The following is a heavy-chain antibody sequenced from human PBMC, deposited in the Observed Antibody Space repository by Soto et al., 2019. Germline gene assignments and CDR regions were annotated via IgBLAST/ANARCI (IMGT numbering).Heavy chain of an antibody. J-gene: IGHJ6*03. Sequence: GGSLRLSCAASGFSLTNYAISWVRQAPGKGLEWVSSVSNSGSNTYYAESVKGRVTISRDNSNNTLYLQMNSLRAEDTALYYCARRGRTLPHYSYYMDVWGKGTTVTVSS. V-gene: IGHV3-23*01. CDR2: VSNSGSNT. CDR3: ARRGRTLPHYSYYMDV. CDR1: GFSLTNYA.